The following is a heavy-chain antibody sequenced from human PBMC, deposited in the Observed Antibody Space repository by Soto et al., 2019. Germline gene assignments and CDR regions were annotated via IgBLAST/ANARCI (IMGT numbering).Heavy chain of an antibody. Sequence: GGSLRLSCAASGFTFSTYTMNWVRQAPGKGLEWVSSISGGSSIIYYADSVRGRFTISRDNAKNSLYLQMNSLRAEDTAVYYCARDQYGDYAVDYWGQGTLVTVSS. CDR2: ISGGSSII. CDR1: GFTFSTYT. J-gene: IGHJ4*02. D-gene: IGHD4-17*01. V-gene: IGHV3-48*01. CDR3: ARDQYGDYAVDY.